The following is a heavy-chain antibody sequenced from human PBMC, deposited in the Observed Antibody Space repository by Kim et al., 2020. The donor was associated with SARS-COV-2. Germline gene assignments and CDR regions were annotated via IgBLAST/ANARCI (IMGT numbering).Heavy chain of an antibody. CDR2: IDPSDSYT. J-gene: IGHJ3*02. CDR1: GYSFTSYW. D-gene: IGHD3-3*01. CDR3: ARRSVIQLFGVVAVGDAFDI. Sequence: GESLKISCKGSGYSFTSYWISWVRQMPGKGLEWMGRIDPSDSYTNYSPSFQGHVTISADKSISTAYLQWSSLKASDTAMYYCARRSVIQLFGVVAVGDAFDIWGQGTMVTVSS. V-gene: IGHV5-10-1*01.